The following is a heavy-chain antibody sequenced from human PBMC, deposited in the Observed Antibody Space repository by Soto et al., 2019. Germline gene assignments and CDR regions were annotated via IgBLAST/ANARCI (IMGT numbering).Heavy chain of an antibody. J-gene: IGHJ6*02. Sequence: QVLLQESGPGLVKPSETLSLSCTVSGGSISSYHWSWIRQTPGKGLEWIGYVHYSWGSNYNPSLKSRVAISLDTSKSQFSLKLTSVTATDMAVYYCARQGFGALHGLVDVWDQGTTVTVSS. CDR2: VHYSWGS. D-gene: IGHD3-10*01. V-gene: IGHV4-59*08. CDR1: GGSISSYH. CDR3: ARQGFGALHGLVDV.